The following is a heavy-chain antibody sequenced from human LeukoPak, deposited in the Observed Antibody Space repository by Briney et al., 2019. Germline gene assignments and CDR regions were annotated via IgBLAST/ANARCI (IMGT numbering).Heavy chain of an antibody. CDR1: GFTFSSYE. CDR2: ISSSGSTI. CDR3: AAGAQYYYGSGTDY. D-gene: IGHD3-10*01. Sequence: PGGSLRLSCAASGFTFSSYEMNWVRQAPGKGLEWVSYISSSGSTIYYADSVKGRFTISRDNAKNSLYLQMNSLSAEDTAVYYCAAGAQYYYGSGTDYWGQGTLVTVSS. J-gene: IGHJ4*02. V-gene: IGHV3-48*03.